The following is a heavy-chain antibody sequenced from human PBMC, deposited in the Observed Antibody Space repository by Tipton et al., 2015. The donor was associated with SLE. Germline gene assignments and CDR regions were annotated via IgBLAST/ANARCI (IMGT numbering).Heavy chain of an antibody. V-gene: IGHV4-59*12. CDR2: MYYTGDT. CDR1: GGSITNSY. D-gene: IGHD1-14*01. CDR3: ARDRCINTTCRWFFDP. J-gene: IGHJ2*01. Sequence: TLSLTCTVSGGSITNSYWSWIRQPPGKGLEWIGYMYYTGDTNYNPSLKSRVTISVETSKNQFSLKLTSVTAADTAVYFCARDRCINTTCRWFFDPWGRGTLVTVSS.